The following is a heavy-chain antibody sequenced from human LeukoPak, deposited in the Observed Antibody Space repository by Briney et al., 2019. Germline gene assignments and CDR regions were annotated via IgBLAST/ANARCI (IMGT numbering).Heavy chain of an antibody. CDR2: ISSSGTTK. J-gene: IGHJ4*02. CDR3: ARDRGLNSYGLDY. CDR1: GFTFSSYE. Sequence: PGGSLRHSCAASGFTFSSYEMNWVRQAPGKGLAWVSYISSSGTTKYYADSVKGRFTISRDNVKNSLYLQMNSLRAEDTAVYYCARDRGLNSYGLDYWGQGTLVTVSS. V-gene: IGHV3-48*03. D-gene: IGHD5-18*01.